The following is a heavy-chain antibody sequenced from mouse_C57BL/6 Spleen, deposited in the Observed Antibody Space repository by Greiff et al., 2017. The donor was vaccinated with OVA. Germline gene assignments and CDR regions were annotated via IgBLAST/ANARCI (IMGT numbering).Heavy chain of an antibody. CDR1: GYTFTSYW. D-gene: IGHD1-1*01. J-gene: IGHJ2*01. Sequence: QVQLQQPGAELVRPGSSVKLSCKASGYTFTSYWMDWVKQRPGQGLEWIGNIYPSDSETHYNQKFKDKATLTVDKSSSTAYMQLSSLTSEDSAVYYCARGDYYGSSLFDYWGQGTTLTVSS. CDR2: IYPSDSET. V-gene: IGHV1-61*01. CDR3: ARGDYYGSSLFDY.